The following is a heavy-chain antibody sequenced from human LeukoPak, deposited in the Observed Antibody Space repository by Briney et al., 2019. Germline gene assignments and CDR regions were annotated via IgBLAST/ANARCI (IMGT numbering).Heavy chain of an antibody. D-gene: IGHD3-22*01. CDR1: GYTFTSYA. J-gene: IGHJ4*02. Sequence: RASVKVSCKASGYTFTSYAMHWVRQAPGQRLEWMGWINAGNGNTKYSQKFQGRVTITRDTSASTAYMELSSLRSEDTAVYYCARDGLDITMIVLRDWGQGTLVTVSS. CDR2: INAGNGNT. V-gene: IGHV1-3*01. CDR3: ARDGLDITMIVLRD.